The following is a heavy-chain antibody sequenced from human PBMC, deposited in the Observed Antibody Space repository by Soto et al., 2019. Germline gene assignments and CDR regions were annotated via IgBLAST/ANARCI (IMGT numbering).Heavy chain of an antibody. CDR3: TRHWLATREFDY. CDR2: ISSSSGHI. V-gene: IGHV3-21*01. Sequence: PGGSLRLSCAASGFTFSSYSRNWVRQAPGKGLEWVSSISSSSGHIYYADSLKGRFTISRDNAKNSLYLQMNSLRAEDTAVYYCTRHWLATREFDYWGQGTLVTVSS. D-gene: IGHD1-26*01. J-gene: IGHJ4*02. CDR1: GFTFSSYS.